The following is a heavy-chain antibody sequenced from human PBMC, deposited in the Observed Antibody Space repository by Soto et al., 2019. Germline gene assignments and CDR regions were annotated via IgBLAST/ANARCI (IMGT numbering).Heavy chain of an antibody. Sequence: QVQLVQSGAEVKKPGSSVKVSCKASGGTFSSYAISWVRQAPGQGLEWLGGIIPIFGTANYAQKFQGRVTNTADESASTAYMELSSLRSESTAVYYCARSFFTIAARGYFDYWGQGTLVTVSS. CDR2: IIPIFGTA. CDR1: GGTFSSYA. J-gene: IGHJ4*02. V-gene: IGHV1-69*13. D-gene: IGHD6-6*01. CDR3: ARSFFTIAARGYFDY.